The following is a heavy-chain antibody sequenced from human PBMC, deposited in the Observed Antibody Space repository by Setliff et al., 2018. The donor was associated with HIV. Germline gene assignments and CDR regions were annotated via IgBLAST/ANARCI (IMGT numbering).Heavy chain of an antibody. J-gene: IGHJ5*02. CDR3: ARVGRSVTGP. D-gene: IGHD6-19*01. Sequence: SVKVSCKASGGPFSSYSITWVRQAPGQGLEWMGRIIPMFSIPNYSQRFQGRVTITADRSTNTVYMELSSLRSDDTAVYYCARVGRSVTGPWGQGTLVTVS. CDR2: IIPMFSIP. CDR1: GGPFSSYS. V-gene: IGHV1-69*04.